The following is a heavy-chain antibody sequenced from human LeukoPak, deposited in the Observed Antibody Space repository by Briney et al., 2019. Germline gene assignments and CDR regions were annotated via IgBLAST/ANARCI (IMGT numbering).Heavy chain of an antibody. V-gene: IGHV3-23*01. Sequence: PGGSLRLSCAGSGFTFGNYAMSWVRQAPGKGLEGVSTLSGRGSNTYYADSVKGRFTISRDNSKNTLYLQMNSLRAEDTAEYYCAKKPADGYCSGGSCSTYYYYNGMHVWGQGTTVTVSS. CDR3: AKKPADGYCSGGSCSTYYYYNGMHV. J-gene: IGHJ6*02. CDR2: LSGRGSNT. D-gene: IGHD2-15*01. CDR1: GFTFGNYA.